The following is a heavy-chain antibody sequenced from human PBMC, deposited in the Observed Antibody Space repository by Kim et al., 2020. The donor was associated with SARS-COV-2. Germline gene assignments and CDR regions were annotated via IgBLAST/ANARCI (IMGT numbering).Heavy chain of an antibody. CDR3: ARHDVLTTSRWFDP. Sequence: GGSLRLSCAASGFSVSSTYMTWVRQAPGKGLEWVSAMSGGGLTYYADSVRGRFTIARDESKNTLFLYMDGLRLEDTAVYFCARHDVLTTSRWFDPWGPGT. D-gene: IGHD3-9*01. CDR1: GFSVSSTY. V-gene: IGHV3-53*05. J-gene: IGHJ5*02. CDR2: MSGGGLT.